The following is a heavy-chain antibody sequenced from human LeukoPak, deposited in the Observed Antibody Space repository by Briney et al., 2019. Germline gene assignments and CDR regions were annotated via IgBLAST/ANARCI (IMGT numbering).Heavy chain of an antibody. CDR3: ATFGLVAALDL. V-gene: IGHV3-7*01. Sequence: GSLRLSCAASGFSFNAYWMAWVRQAPGTGLEWVANINPTGSETFHVDPVKGRFSISRDHAKNLVYLQMNSLRAEDTAVYYCATFGLVAALDLWGQGTLVTVSS. D-gene: IGHD5-12*01. J-gene: IGHJ4*02. CDR2: INPTGSET. CDR1: GFSFNAYW.